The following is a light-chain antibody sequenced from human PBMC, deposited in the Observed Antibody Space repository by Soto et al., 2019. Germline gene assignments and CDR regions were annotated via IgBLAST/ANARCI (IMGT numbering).Light chain of an antibody. V-gene: IGLV1-44*01. Sequence: QSVLTQPPSASGTPGQRVTISCSGSSSNIGSNTVNWYQQLPGTAPNLLIYSNNQRPSGVPDQFSGSKSGTSSSPATSGLESEEEADYYCAAWDGSLIGVFGGGTKLTVL. CDR1: SSNIGSNT. J-gene: IGLJ3*02. CDR2: SNN. CDR3: AAWDGSLIGV.